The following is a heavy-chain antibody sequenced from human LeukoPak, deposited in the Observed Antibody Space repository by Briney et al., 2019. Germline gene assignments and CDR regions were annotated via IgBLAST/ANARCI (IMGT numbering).Heavy chain of an antibody. V-gene: IGHV4-34*01. D-gene: IGHD2-21*01. CDR3: ARLSVMTSRGWFDP. CDR1: GGSFSGYY. CDR2: INHSGST. Sequence: SETLSLTCAVYGGSFSGYYWSWIRQPPGKGLEWIGEINHSGSTNYNPSLKSRVTISVDTSKNQFSLKLSSVTAADTAVYYCARLSVMTSRGWFDPWGQGTLVTVSS. J-gene: IGHJ5*02.